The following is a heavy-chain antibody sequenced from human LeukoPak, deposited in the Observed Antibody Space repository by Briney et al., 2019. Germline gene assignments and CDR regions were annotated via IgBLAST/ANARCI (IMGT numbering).Heavy chain of an antibody. V-gene: IGHV4-4*07. CDR1: GGSISSYY. J-gene: IGHJ5*02. Sequence: PSETLSLTCTVSGGSISSYYWSWIRQPAGKGLEWIGRIYTSGSTNYNPSLKSRVTMSVDTSKNQFSLKLSSVTAADTAVYYCARDGRRSHSSGYPVWDNWFDPWGQGTLVTVSS. CDR2: IYTSGST. D-gene: IGHD3-22*01. CDR3: ARDGRRSHSSGYPVWDNWFDP.